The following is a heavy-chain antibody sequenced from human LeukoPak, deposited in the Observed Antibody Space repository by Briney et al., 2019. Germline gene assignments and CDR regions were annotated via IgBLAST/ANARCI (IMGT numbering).Heavy chain of an antibody. CDR3: ARAVVAASTPSDY. V-gene: IGHV3-30-3*01. Sequence: GGSPRLSCVGSGFTFNSYAFHWVRQAPGKGLEWVAVISSEGTFKYYADSVKGRFTISRDKSKKTLSLQMNSLKTEDTAVYYCARAVVAASTPSDYWGQGTLVTVSS. D-gene: IGHD2-15*01. CDR1: GFTFNSYA. CDR2: ISSEGTFK. J-gene: IGHJ4*02.